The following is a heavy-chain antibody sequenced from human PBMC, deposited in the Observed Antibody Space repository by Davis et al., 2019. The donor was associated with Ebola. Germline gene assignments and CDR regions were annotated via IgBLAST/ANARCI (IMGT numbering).Heavy chain of an antibody. D-gene: IGHD4-11*01. V-gene: IGHV3-30*02. CDR1: GFSFSSYA. CDR3: AIQGGYSNGGYFGF. Sequence: PGGSLRLSCAASGFSFSSYAMHWVRQAPGKGLEWVAFIRNDGSKKYYVDSVKGRFTISRDNSKNTFYLQMDSLRPEDTAVYYCAIQGGYSNGGYFGFWGQGTLVTVSS. CDR2: IRNDGSKK. J-gene: IGHJ4*02.